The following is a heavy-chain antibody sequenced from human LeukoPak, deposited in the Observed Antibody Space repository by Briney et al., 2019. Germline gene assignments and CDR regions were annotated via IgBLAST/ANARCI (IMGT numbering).Heavy chain of an antibody. V-gene: IGHV3-30-3*01. CDR1: GFTFSSYA. D-gene: IGHD3-22*01. CDR2: ISYDGSNK. J-gene: IGHJ4*02. CDR3: ARDTRESTYYYDSSGYYFGY. Sequence: GGSLRLSCAASGFTFSSYAMHWVRQAPGKGLEWAAVISYDGSNKYYADSVKGRFTISRDNSKNTLYLQMNSLRAEDTAVYYCARDTRESTYYYDSSGYYFGYWGQGTLVTVSS.